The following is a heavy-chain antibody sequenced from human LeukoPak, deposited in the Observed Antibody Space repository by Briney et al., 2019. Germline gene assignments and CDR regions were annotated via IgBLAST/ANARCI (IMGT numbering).Heavy chain of an antibody. Sequence: PGGSLRLSCAASGFTFDDYGMSWVRQAPGKGLEWVSGISWNSGSIGYADSVKGRFTISRDNAKNSLYLQMDSLRAEDTALYYCAKGTTVTTPPDAFDIWGQGTMVTVSS. J-gene: IGHJ3*02. V-gene: IGHV3-20*04. CDR1: GFTFDDYG. D-gene: IGHD4-17*01. CDR2: ISWNSGSI. CDR3: AKGTTVTTPPDAFDI.